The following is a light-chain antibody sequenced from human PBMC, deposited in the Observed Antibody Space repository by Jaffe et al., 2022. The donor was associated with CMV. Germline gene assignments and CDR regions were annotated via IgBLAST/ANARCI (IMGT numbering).Light chain of an antibody. Sequence: SYVLTQPPSVSVAPGKTATITCGGNNIGSRSVHWYQQKAGQAPVVVISYDADRPSGIPERFSGSNSGNTATLTINKVEAGDEADYYCQVCEGRSDHVVFGGGTKLTVL. CDR3: QVCEGRSDHVV. CDR2: YDA. J-gene: IGLJ3*02. V-gene: IGLV3-21*01. CDR1: NIGSRS.